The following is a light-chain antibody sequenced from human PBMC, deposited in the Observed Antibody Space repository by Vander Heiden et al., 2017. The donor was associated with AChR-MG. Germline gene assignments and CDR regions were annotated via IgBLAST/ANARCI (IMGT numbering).Light chain of an antibody. CDR3: GADLGSGSNFVLWV. V-gene: IGLV9-49*01. CDR2: VGTGWIVG. J-gene: IGLJ3*02. Sequence: QPVLTQPPSASAPLGASAPLTCNLSSGFSNLNRAWYQQRPGKGPRFVMRVGTGWIVGPNGDGIPGRFSVLCSGLNRYLTIKNIQEEDESDYHCGADLGSGSNFVLWVFGGGTKLTVL. CDR1: SGFSNLN.